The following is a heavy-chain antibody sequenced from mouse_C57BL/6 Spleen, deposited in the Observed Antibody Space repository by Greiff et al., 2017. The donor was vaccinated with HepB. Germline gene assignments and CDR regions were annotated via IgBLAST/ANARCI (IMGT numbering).Heavy chain of an antibody. J-gene: IGHJ2*01. CDR1: GYTFTSYW. V-gene: IGHV1-55*01. D-gene: IGHD1-1*01. CDR2: IYPGSGST. Sequence: VQLQQSGAELVKPGASVKMSCKASGYTFTSYWITWVKQRPGQGLEWIGDIYPGSGSTNYNEKFKSKATLTVDTSSSTAYMQLSSLTSEDSAVYDCARSGYGSSSCDYWGQGTTLTVSS. CDR3: ARSGYGSSSCDY.